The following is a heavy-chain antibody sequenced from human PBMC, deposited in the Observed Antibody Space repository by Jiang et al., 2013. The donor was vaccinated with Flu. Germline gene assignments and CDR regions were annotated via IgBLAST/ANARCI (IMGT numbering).Heavy chain of an antibody. V-gene: IGHV4-34*01. D-gene: IGHD2-8*02. Sequence: LLKPSETLSLTCAVYGGSFSGYYWSWIRQPPGKGLEWIGEINHSGSTNYNPSLKSRVTISVDTSKNQXSLKLSSVTAADTAVYYCARGLFGRGGVFNRRWFDPWGQGTLVTVSS. CDR3: ARGLFGRGGVFNRRWFDP. CDR1: GGSFSGYY. CDR2: INHSGST. J-gene: IGHJ5*02.